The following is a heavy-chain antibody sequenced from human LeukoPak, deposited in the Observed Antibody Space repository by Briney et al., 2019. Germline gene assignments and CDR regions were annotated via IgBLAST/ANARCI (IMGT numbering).Heavy chain of an antibody. CDR3: ARDWAVVTHYYYNYGMDV. V-gene: IGHV3-30-3*01. CDR2: ISYDGSNK. J-gene: IGHJ6*02. Sequence: GRSLRLSCAASGFTFSSYAMHWVRQAPGKGLEWVAVISYDGSNKYYADSVKGRFTISRDNSKNTLYLQMNSLRAEDTAVYYCARDWAVVTHYYYNYGMDVWGQGTTVTVSS. D-gene: IGHD2-21*02. CDR1: GFTFSSYA.